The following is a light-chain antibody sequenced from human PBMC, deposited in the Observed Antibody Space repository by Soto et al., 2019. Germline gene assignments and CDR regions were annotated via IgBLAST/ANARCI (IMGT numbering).Light chain of an antibody. V-gene: IGKV3-20*01. CDR2: GAS. CDR1: QSLRSSY. CDR3: QQHGTSPYT. Sequence: EVVLTQSPNTLSLSPGERATLSCWASQSLRSSYLAWYQRKPGQAPRLLMFGASRRATGNPDRFNGSGSGTDFILTISRLEPEDVAVYYCQQHGTSPYTFGQGTVLEIK. J-gene: IGKJ2*01.